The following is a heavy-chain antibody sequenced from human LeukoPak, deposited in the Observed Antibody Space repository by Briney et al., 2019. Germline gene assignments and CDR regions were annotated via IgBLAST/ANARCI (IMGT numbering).Heavy chain of an antibody. CDR1: GFTFSNYA. CDR3: AKRPTFYKTFDY. CDR2: ISGRDTST. V-gene: IGHV3-23*01. Sequence: PGGSLRLSCADSGFTFSNYAMSWVRQAPGKGLEWVSSISGRDTSTYYADSVKGRFTISRDNSKSTLYLQIHSLRADDTAFYYCAKRPTFYKTFDYWGQGTLVTVS. D-gene: IGHD3-16*01. J-gene: IGHJ4*02.